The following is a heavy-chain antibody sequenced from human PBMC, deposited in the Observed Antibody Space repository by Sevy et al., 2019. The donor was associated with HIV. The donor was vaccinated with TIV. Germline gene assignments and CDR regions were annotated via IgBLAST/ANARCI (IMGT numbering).Heavy chain of an antibody. Sequence: GESLKISCAASGFSFSTYATTWVRQAPGKGLEWVSGISGSGTSTYYTDSVKGRFTISRDNSKNTVYLQMNNLRAEDTAVYYCGKVSIFGVGGFYDYWGQGTLVTVSS. CDR3: GKVSIFGVGGFYDY. CDR1: GFSFSTYA. V-gene: IGHV3-23*01. J-gene: IGHJ4*02. D-gene: IGHD3-3*01. CDR2: ISGSGTST.